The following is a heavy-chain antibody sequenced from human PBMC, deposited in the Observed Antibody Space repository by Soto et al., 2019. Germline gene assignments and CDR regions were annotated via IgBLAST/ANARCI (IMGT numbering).Heavy chain of an antibody. CDR2: INPKTAAT. D-gene: IGHD1-26*01. CDR1: GYSVSDYF. CDR3: ARSKWGREYYNGMDV. V-gene: IGHV1-2*02. Sequence: QVQLVQSGAEVKKSGASVKVSCKASGYSVSDYFIQWVRQAPGQGLEWVAWINPKTAATNYAKKFQGRVALTWDTYFSTAYIDWNRLRRDDTAVYYCARSKWGREYYNGMDVWGKGTTVIVSS. J-gene: IGHJ6*04.